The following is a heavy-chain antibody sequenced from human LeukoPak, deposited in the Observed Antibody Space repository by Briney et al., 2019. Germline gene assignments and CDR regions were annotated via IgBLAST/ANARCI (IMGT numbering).Heavy chain of an antibody. Sequence: GGSLRLSCAASGFTFSSYAMSWVRQAPGKGLEWVSAISGGGESTFYADSVKGRFTISRDNSKNTLYLQMKSLRAEDTAVYYCAKDPRRADGVHKGFFDDWGQGTLVTVSS. CDR2: ISGGGEST. V-gene: IGHV3-23*01. CDR3: AKDPRRADGVHKGFFDD. J-gene: IGHJ4*02. D-gene: IGHD2-15*01. CDR1: GFTFSSYA.